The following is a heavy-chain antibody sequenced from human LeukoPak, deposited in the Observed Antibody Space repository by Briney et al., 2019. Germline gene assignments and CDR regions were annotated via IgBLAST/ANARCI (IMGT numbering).Heavy chain of an antibody. J-gene: IGHJ6*03. Sequence: SETLSLTCTVYGGSFSGYYWSWIRQPPGRGLEWIGEINHSGSINYNPSLKSRVTISLDMSKNQFSLQLISVTAADTAVYYCARGDGESYRNYYYYMGVWGKGTTVTVSS. CDR1: GGSFSGYY. V-gene: IGHV4-34*01. CDR3: ARGDGESYRNYYYYMGV. D-gene: IGHD4-11*01. CDR2: INHSGSI.